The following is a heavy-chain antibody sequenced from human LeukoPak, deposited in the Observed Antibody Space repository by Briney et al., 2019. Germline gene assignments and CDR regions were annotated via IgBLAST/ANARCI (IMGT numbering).Heavy chain of an antibody. CDR3: ARGPYSSAWYSPYYFDY. CDR1: GGTFSSSA. D-gene: IGHD6-19*01. J-gene: IGHJ4*02. Sequence: ASVKVSCKASGGTFSSSAISWVRQVPGQGLEWMGGIIPIFGTANYAQKLQGRVTMTADESTGTAYMELSSLRSEDTAVYYCARGPYSSAWYSPYYFDYWGQGTLVTVSS. V-gene: IGHV1-69*13. CDR2: IIPIFGTA.